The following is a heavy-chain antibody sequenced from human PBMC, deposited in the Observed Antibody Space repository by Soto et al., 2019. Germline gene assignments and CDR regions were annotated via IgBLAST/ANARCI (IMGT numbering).Heavy chain of an antibody. CDR2: ISSSTTYI. J-gene: IGHJ4*02. Sequence: GGSLRLSCAASGFTFSSYSINWVRQAPGKGLEWVSSISSSTTYIYYADSMKGRFTISRDNAKNSLYLQMNSLRAEDTAVYYCARAHDSSDYYSRPIGYWGQGTLVTVSS. CDR1: GFTFSSYS. CDR3: ARAHDSSDYYSRPIGY. D-gene: IGHD3-22*01. V-gene: IGHV3-21*01.